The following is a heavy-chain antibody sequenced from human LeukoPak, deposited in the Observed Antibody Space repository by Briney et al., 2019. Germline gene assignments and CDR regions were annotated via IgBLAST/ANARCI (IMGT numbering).Heavy chain of an antibody. CDR1: VYTFTDYF. J-gene: IGHJ4*02. V-gene: IGHV1-2*02. D-gene: IGHD3-10*01. Sequence: ASVKVSCKASVYTFTDYFMHWVRQAPGQGLEWMSWINPNSGGTNYAQRFQGRVTMTRDTSISTVYMELSRLTSDDTAVYYYTRGDGSARYCIGYWGQGTLVAVAS. CDR2: INPNSGGT. CDR3: TRGDGSARYCIGY.